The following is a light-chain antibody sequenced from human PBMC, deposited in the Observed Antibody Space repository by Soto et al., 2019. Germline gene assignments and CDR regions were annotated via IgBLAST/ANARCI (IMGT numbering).Light chain of an antibody. J-gene: IGKJ3*01. V-gene: IGKV1-39*01. Sequence: DIQMTQSPSSLSASVGDRVTITCRTSQTISSYLNWYQQKPGKAPRLLIYDASSLQSGVPSRFSGSGARTDFTLTISSLHPEDFATYSCQQSYSTPFSFGPGTKLSIK. CDR1: QTISSY. CDR2: DAS. CDR3: QQSYSTPFS.